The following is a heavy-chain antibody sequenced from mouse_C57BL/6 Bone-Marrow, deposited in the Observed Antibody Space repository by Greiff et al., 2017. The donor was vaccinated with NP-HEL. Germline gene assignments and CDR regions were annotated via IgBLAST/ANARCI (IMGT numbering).Heavy chain of an antibody. CDR1: GYSFTGYF. V-gene: IGHV1-20*01. CDR2: INPYNGDT. J-gene: IGHJ3*01. Sequence: EVQLQQSGPELVKPGDSVKISCKASGYSFTGYFMNWVMQSHGKSLEWIGRINPYNGDTFYNQKFKGKATLTVDKSSSTAHMGLRSLTSEDSAVYYCASSGAFAYWGQGTLVTVSA. CDR3: ASSGAFAY. D-gene: IGHD1-3*01.